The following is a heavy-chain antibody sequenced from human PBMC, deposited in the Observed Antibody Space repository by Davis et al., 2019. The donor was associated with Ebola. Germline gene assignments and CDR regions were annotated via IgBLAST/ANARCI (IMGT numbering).Heavy chain of an antibody. CDR2: IYYSGST. V-gene: IGHV4-59*01. CDR3: ARGGSSSGFDY. D-gene: IGHD6-6*01. CDR1: GGSTSSYY. Sequence: PSETLSLTCTVSGGSTSSYYWSWIRQPPGKGLEWIGYIYYSGSTNYNPSLKSRVTISVDTSKNQFSLKLSSVTAADTAVYYCARGGSSSGFDYWGQGTLVTVSS. J-gene: IGHJ4*02.